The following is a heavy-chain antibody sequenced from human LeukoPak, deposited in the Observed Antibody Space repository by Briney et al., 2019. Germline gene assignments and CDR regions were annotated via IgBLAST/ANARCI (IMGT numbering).Heavy chain of an antibody. CDR1: GGSISSGDYY. J-gene: IGHJ6*03. CDR3: ARDGVPGFYYYMDA. Sequence: PSETLSLTCTVSGGSISSGDYYWSWIRQPPEKGLEWIGYIYYSGSTYYNPSLKSRVTISVDTSKNQFSLKLSSVTAADTAVYYCARDGVPGFYYYMDAWGKGTTVTVSS. V-gene: IGHV4-30-4*08. D-gene: IGHD2-2*01. CDR2: IYYSGST.